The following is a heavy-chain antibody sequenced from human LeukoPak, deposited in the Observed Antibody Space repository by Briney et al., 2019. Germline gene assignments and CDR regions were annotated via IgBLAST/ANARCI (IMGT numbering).Heavy chain of an antibody. Sequence: KSSETLSLTCTVSGCSISTSSYYWGWIRQPPGKGLEWIGSIYYSGSTYYNPSLKSRVTISVDTSKNQFSLKLSSVTAADTAVYYCARSLQYTIDYWGQGTLVTVSS. CDR3: ARSLQYTIDY. CDR1: GCSISTSSYY. J-gene: IGHJ4*02. D-gene: IGHD4-11*01. CDR2: IYYSGST. V-gene: IGHV4-39*01.